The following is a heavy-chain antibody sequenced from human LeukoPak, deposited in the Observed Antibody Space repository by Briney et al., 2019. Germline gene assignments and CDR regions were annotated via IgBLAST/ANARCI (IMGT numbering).Heavy chain of an antibody. CDR2: IRYDGSNK. CDR3: AKDRGYYYDSSGCIDY. D-gene: IGHD3-22*01. Sequence: EGSLRLSCAASGFTFSSYGMHWVRQVPGKGLEWVAFIRYDGSNKYYADSVKGRFTISRDNSKNTLYLQMNSLRAEDTAVYYCAKDRGYYYDSSGCIDYWGQGTLVTVSS. J-gene: IGHJ4*02. V-gene: IGHV3-30*02. CDR1: GFTFSSYG.